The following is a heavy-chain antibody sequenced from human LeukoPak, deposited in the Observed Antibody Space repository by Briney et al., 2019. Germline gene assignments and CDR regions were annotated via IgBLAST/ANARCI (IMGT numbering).Heavy chain of an antibody. V-gene: IGHV3-66*01. CDR2: IYSGGTT. Sequence: GGSLRLSCAASGFTVRSNYMSWVRQAPGQGLEWVSLIYSGGTTYYTASVKGRFTISRDSSKNTVYLQMNSLRAEDTAVYYCARGYCSGGSCNTFDYWGRGTLVTVSS. D-gene: IGHD2-15*01. CDR3: ARGYCSGGSCNTFDY. J-gene: IGHJ4*02. CDR1: GFTVRSNY.